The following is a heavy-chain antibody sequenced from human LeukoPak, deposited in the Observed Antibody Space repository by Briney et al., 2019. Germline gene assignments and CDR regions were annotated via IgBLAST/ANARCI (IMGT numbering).Heavy chain of an antibody. CDR3: AKDPDYDSSGYPEPIDS. D-gene: IGHD3-22*01. V-gene: IGHV3-30*18. Sequence: GGSLRLSCAASGFTFSTYGMHWVRQAPGKGLEWVAVISFDGSKKYYADSVKGRFTISRENSKNTLYLQMNSLRAEDTAVYYCAKDPDYDSSGYPEPIDSWGQGTLVTVSS. CDR2: ISFDGSKK. J-gene: IGHJ4*02. CDR1: GFTFSTYG.